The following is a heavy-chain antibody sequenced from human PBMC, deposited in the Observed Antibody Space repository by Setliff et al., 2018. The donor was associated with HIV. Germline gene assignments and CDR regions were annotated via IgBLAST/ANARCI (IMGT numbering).Heavy chain of an antibody. J-gene: IGHJ1*01. CDR1: GDSISSGRYY. V-gene: IGHV4-61*09. D-gene: IGHD2-15*01. CDR3: ARDSPADGGNPGRFQR. CDR2: IFTSGSA. Sequence: LSLTCTVSGDSISSGRYYWNWIRQPAGEGLDWIGHIFTSGSAFSSGTANYSPSLKSRVTISVDISKNQFSLKLTSVTAADTAMYFCARDSPADGGNPGRFQRWGQGTLVTVS.